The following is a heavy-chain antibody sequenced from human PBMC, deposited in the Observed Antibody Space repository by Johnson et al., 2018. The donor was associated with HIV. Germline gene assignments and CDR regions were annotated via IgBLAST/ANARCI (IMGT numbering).Heavy chain of an antibody. J-gene: IGHJ3*02. CDR1: GFTFSSYG. D-gene: IGHD6-6*01. V-gene: IGHV3-33*06. Sequence: QVQLVESGGGVVQPGRSLRLSCAASGFTFSSYGMHWVRQAPGKGLEWVAVIWYDGSNKYYADSVKGRFTISRDNSKNTLYLQMNSLRAEDTAEYYCAKDRGAARAFDAFDIWGQGTMVTVSS. CDR2: IWYDGSNK. CDR3: AKDRGAARAFDAFDI.